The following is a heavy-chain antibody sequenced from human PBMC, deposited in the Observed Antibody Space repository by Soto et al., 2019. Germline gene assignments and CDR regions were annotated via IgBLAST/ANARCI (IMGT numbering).Heavy chain of an antibody. CDR2: IKSRTTGGTL. V-gene: IGHV3-15*07. Sequence: EEQLVESGGGLVKPGGSLRLSCAASGFIFSNAWMNWVRQAPGKGLEWVGRIKSRTTGGTLYYAAPVKGRFTISRDDSKNTLYLQMNSLTTEDTAVYYCATGGYLLDYWGQGTLVTVSS. CDR3: ATGGYLLDY. D-gene: IGHD5-12*01. CDR1: GFIFSNAW. J-gene: IGHJ4*02.